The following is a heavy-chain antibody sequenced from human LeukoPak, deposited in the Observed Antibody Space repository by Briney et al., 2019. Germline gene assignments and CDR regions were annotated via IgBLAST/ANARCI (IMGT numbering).Heavy chain of an antibody. CDR2: IYYSGST. D-gene: IGHD4-17*01. CDR1: GGSISSSSYY. CDR3: ASFDYGDYHVDY. J-gene: IGHJ4*02. V-gene: IGHV4-39*01. Sequence: SETLSLTCTVSGGSISSSSYYWGWIRQPPGKGLEWIGSIYYSGSTYYNPSLKSRVTISVDTSKNQFSLKLSSVTAADKAVYYCASFDYGDYHVDYWGQGTLVTVSS.